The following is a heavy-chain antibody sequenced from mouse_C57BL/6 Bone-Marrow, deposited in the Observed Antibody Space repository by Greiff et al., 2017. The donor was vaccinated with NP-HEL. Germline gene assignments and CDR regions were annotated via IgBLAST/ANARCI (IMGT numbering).Heavy chain of an antibody. Sequence: VQVVESGAELVKPGASVKLSCKASGYNFTEYTIHWVKQRAGQGLEWIGWFYPGSGSIKYNEKFKDKATLTADKSSSTVYMELSRLTSEDSAVYFCARHDYGSSPRFDYWGQGTTLTVSS. CDR2: FYPGSGSI. J-gene: IGHJ2*01. CDR3: ARHDYGSSPRFDY. V-gene: IGHV1-62-2*01. CDR1: GYNFTEYT. D-gene: IGHD1-1*01.